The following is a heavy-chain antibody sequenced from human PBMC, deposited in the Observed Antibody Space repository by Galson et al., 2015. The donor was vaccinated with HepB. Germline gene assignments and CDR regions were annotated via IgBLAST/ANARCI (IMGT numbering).Heavy chain of an antibody. V-gene: IGHV3-49*03. Sequence: SLRLSCAASGFTFGDYAMSWFRQAPGKGLEWVGFIRSKAYGGTTEYAASVKGRFTISRDDSKSIAYLQMNSLKTEDTAVYYCTRVRWELLPRAFDIWGQGTMVTVSS. D-gene: IGHD1-26*01. CDR3: TRVRWELLPRAFDI. CDR1: GFTFGDYA. CDR2: IRSKAYGGTT. J-gene: IGHJ3*02.